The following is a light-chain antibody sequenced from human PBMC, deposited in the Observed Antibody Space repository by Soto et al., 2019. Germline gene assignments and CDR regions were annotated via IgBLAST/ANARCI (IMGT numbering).Light chain of an antibody. Sequence: ETMMTQSPDTLSVSLGERATLSCRASQSLRSSLAWYQQKPGQAPRLLIYDASTMATGIPVRFSGSGSGTDFTLTISGLQSEDFAVYYCQQYNNWPQTFGQGTKVEIK. CDR1: QSLRSS. J-gene: IGKJ1*01. V-gene: IGKV3-15*01. CDR3: QQYNNWPQT. CDR2: DAS.